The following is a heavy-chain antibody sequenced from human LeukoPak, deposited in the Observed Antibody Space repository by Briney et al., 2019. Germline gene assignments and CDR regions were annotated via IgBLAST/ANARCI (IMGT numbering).Heavy chain of an antibody. CDR1: GGSISSYY. V-gene: IGHV4-59*08. D-gene: IGHD1-26*01. CDR3: ARRPTEGGYYFDY. Sequence: PSETLSLTSTVSGGSISSYYWSWIRQPPGKGLEWIGYIYYSGSTNYNPSLKSRVTISVDTSKNQFSLKLSSVTAADTAVYYCARRPTEGGYYFDYWGQGTLVTVSS. CDR2: IYYSGST. J-gene: IGHJ4*02.